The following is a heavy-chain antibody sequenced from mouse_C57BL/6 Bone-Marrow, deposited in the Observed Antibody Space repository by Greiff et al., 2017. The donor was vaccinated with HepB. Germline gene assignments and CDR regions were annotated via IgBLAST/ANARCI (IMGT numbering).Heavy chain of an antibody. V-gene: IGHV2-2*01. D-gene: IGHD1-1*01. CDR1: GFSLTSYG. Sequence: QVQLKQSGPGLVQPSQSLSITCTVSGFSLTSYGVHWVRQSPGKGLEWLGVIWSGGSTDYNAAFISRLSISKDNSKSQVFFKMNSLQADDTAIYYCARKGDPYYYGSSYGGWYFDVWGTGTTVTVSS. CDR3: ARKGDPYYYGSSYGGWYFDV. J-gene: IGHJ1*03. CDR2: IWSGGST.